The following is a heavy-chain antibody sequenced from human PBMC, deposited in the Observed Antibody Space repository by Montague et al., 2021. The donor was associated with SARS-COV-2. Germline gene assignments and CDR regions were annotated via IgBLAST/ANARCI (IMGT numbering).Heavy chain of an antibody. V-gene: IGHV4-39*01. CDR3: ARSTATFGESHNWFAP. Sequence: SETLSLTCSIPCRATHTHINYSRCIPQSTGGGLEWFAAIYYSGTTYYNPSLKSRVTISVDTSKNQFSLRLSSVTATDTSVYYCARSTATFGESHNWFAPWGQGTLVIVSS. CDR1: CRATHTHINY. J-gene: IGHJ5*02. CDR2: IYYSGTT. D-gene: IGHD3-10*01.